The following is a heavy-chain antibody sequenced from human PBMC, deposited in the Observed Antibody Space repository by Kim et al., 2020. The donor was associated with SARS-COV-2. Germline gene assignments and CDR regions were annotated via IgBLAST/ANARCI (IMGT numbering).Heavy chain of an antibody. J-gene: IGHJ4*02. CDR3: ARRAGGDYNFDY. V-gene: IGHV3-21*01. Sequence: YYADSVKGRFTISRDNAKNSLYLQMNSLRAEDTAVYYCARRAGGDYNFDYWGQGTLVTVSS. D-gene: IGHD4-17*01.